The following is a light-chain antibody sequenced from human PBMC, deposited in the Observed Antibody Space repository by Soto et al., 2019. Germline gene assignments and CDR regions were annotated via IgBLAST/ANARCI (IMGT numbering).Light chain of an antibody. Sequence: DIQMTQSPSTLSASVGDTVTFTCRASQSIGNWMAWYQQTQGKAPKLLIYRGSSLQSGVPSRFSGRGSGTEFTLTIVNLQPDDFAVYLCEQFNIYPYTFCPGTKLEIK. V-gene: IGKV1-5*03. CDR1: QSIGNW. CDR3: EQFNIYPYT. CDR2: RGS. J-gene: IGKJ2*01.